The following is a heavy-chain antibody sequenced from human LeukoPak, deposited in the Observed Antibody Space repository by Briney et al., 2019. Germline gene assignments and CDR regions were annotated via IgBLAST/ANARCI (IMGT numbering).Heavy chain of an antibody. CDR3: ARTDYYGSGSYDYYGMDV. J-gene: IGHJ6*02. V-gene: IGHV1-69*04. Sequence: SVKVSCKASGGTFSSYAISWVRQAPGQGLEGMGRIIPIFGIADYAQKFQGRVTITADKSTSTAYMELSSPRSEDTAVYYCARTDYYGSGSYDYYGMDVWGQGTTVTVSS. CDR1: GGTFSSYA. D-gene: IGHD3-10*01. CDR2: IIPIFGIA.